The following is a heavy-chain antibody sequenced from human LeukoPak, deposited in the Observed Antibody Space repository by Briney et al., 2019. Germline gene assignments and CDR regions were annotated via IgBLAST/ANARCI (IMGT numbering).Heavy chain of an antibody. J-gene: IGHJ4*02. V-gene: IGHV3-23*01. CDR1: GFTFSSYA. Sequence: GGSLRLSCAASGFTFSSYAMSWVRQAPGKGLEWVSAISGSGGSTYYADSVKGRFTISRDNSKNTLYLQMNSLRAEDTAVYYCAKAAGGYCIKGVCYPFDYWGQGPLVTVSS. D-gene: IGHD2-8*01. CDR2: ISGSGGST. CDR3: AKAAGGYCIKGVCYPFDY.